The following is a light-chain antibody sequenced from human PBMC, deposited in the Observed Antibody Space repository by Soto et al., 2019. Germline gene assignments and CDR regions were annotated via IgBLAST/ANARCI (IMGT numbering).Light chain of an antibody. J-gene: IGLJ3*02. CDR3: SSYAGSNDRWV. CDR2: EVS. Sequence: QSALTQPPSASGSPGQSVTISCTGTSSDIGAYNYVSWYQQHPGKAPKLMIHEVSKRPSGVRDRFSGSKSGNTASLTVSGLQAEDEADYYCSSYAGSNDRWVFVGGTKLTVL. V-gene: IGLV2-8*01. CDR1: SSDIGAYNY.